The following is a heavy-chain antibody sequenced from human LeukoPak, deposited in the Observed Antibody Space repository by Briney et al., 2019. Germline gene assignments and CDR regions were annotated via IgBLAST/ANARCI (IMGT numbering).Heavy chain of an antibody. CDR2: ISTYNGDT. V-gene: IGHV1-18*04. CDR3: TRRGPPATNWFDP. Sequence: ASVKVSCKASGYTFTDYYMHWVRQAPGQGLEWMGWISTYNGDTNSAQKFQGRVTLTTDTSTSTAYMELRSLRYDDTAVYYCTRRGPPATNWFDPWGQGTLVTVSS. J-gene: IGHJ5*02. D-gene: IGHD3-10*01. CDR1: GYTFTDYY.